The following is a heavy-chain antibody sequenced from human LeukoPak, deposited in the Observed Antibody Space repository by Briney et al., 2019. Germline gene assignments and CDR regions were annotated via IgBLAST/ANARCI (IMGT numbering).Heavy chain of an antibody. V-gene: IGHV1-69*13. D-gene: IGHD3-3*01. CDR3: ASLGWQKATANYYYYMDV. CDR2: IIPIFGTA. Sequence: GASVKVSCKASGGTFSSYAISWVRQAPGQGLEWMGGIIPIFGTANYAQKFQGRVTITADESTSTAYMELSSLRSEDTAVYYCASLGWQKATANYYYYMDVWGKGTTVTISS. CDR1: GGTFSSYA. J-gene: IGHJ6*03.